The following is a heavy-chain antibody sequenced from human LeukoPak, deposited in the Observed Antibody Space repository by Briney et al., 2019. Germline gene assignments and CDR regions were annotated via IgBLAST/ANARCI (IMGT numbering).Heavy chain of an antibody. CDR3: ASTRSTSDWYTRGFEY. D-gene: IGHD6-19*01. CDR2: ISSSGSIT. J-gene: IGHJ4*02. CDR1: GFTFSNYA. Sequence: GGSLRLSCAASGFTFSNYAMSWVRQAPGKGLEWISYISSSGSITFYADSEKGRFTISKDNARNSLYLQMNSLRAEDTAVYYCASTRSTSDWYTRGFEYWGQGTLVTVSS. V-gene: IGHV3-48*03.